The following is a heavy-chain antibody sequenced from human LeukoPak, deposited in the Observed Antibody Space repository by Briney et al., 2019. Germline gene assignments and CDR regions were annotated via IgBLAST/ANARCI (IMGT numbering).Heavy chain of an antibody. Sequence: SQTLSLTCAISGDSVSSNSAAWNWIRQSPSRGLEWPGRTYYRSKWYNDYAVSVKSRITINPDTSKNQFSLQLNSVTPEDTAVYYCARDRGDGYSSGPYFDYWGQGTLVTVSS. CDR3: ARDRGDGYSSGPYFDY. V-gene: IGHV6-1*01. CDR2: TYYRSKWYN. CDR1: GDSVSSNSAA. D-gene: IGHD5-24*01. J-gene: IGHJ4*02.